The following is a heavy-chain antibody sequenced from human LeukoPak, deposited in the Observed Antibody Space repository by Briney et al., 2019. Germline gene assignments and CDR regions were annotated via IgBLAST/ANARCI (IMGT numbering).Heavy chain of an antibody. D-gene: IGHD3-3*01. J-gene: IGHJ3*02. CDR2: INHSGST. CDR3: ARAYYDFWSGYSSAFDI. V-gene: IGHV4-34*01. Sequence: PSETLSLTCDVYGGSFSGYYWSWIRQPPGKGLEWIGEINHSGSTNYNPSLKSRVTISVDTSKNQFSLKLSSVTAADTAVYYCARAYYDFWSGYSSAFDIWGQGTMVTVSS. CDR1: GGSFSGYY.